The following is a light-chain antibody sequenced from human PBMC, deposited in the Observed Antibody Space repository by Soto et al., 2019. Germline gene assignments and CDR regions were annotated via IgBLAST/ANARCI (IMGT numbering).Light chain of an antibody. J-gene: IGKJ4*01. CDR3: QQYHAWPLT. Sequence: IVMTQSPATLSVSPGERATVSCRASQSVGKNLAWYQQRPGQAPRLLINGASTRATGIPARFSGSGSGTEFTLTISSLQSEDFAVYHCQQYHAWPLTFGGGTKVEIK. CDR1: QSVGKN. CDR2: GAS. V-gene: IGKV3D-15*01.